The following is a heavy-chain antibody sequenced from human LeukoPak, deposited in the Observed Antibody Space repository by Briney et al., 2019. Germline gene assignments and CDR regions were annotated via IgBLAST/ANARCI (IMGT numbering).Heavy chain of an antibody. CDR1: GLRFRNYG. CDR2: IYYDGSNQ. V-gene: IGHV3-33*01. Sequence: GGSLRLSCVVSGLRFRNYGMHWVRQAPGKGLEWVAVIYYDGSNQYYADSVKGRFTVSRDNAKNTLYLQMDSLRAEDTAVYYCATDRNSGKYYDYWGQGTLVTVSS. J-gene: IGHJ4*02. CDR3: ATDRNSGKYYDY. D-gene: IGHD1-26*01.